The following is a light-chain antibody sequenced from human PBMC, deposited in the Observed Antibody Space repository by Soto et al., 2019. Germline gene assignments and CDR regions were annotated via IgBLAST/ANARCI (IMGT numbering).Light chain of an antibody. CDR1: SSDVGSHNY. Sequence: QSALTQPASVSGSPGQSITISCTGTSSDVGSHNYVSWYQQYPGRAPKLMIYDVSNRPSGVSNRFSGSKSGNTASLTISGLQAEDEADYYCSSYTSSSTVVFGGGTKLTVL. CDR3: SSYTSSSTVV. J-gene: IGLJ2*01. V-gene: IGLV2-14*03. CDR2: DVS.